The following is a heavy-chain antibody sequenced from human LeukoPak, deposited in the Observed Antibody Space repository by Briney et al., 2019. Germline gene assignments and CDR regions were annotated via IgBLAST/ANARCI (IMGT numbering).Heavy chain of an antibody. J-gene: IGHJ4*02. D-gene: IGHD6-6*01. CDR3: ARVYSSSNY. Sequence: GGSLRLSRAASGFTFSSYEMNWVRQAPGKGLEWVSYISSSGSTIYYADSVKGRFTISRDNAKNSLYLQMNSLRAEDTAVYCCARVYSSSNYWGQGTLVTVSS. V-gene: IGHV3-48*03. CDR2: ISSSGSTI. CDR1: GFTFSSYE.